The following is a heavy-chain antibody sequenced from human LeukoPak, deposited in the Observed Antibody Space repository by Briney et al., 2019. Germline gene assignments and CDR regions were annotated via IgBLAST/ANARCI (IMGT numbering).Heavy chain of an antibody. V-gene: IGHV3-30*19. CDR2: IQHDGSNE. Sequence: GGSLRLSCAASRFTFSSYGMHWVRQAPGKGLEWVAYIQHDGSNEQYADSVKGRFSISRDSSKNILYLQMNSLRAEDTAVYYCARNRERWLQLYSFDYWGQGTLVTVSS. CDR3: ARNRERWLQLYSFDY. J-gene: IGHJ4*02. D-gene: IGHD5-24*01. CDR1: RFTFSSYG.